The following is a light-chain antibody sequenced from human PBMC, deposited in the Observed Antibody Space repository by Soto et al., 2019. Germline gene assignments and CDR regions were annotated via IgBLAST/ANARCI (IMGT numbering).Light chain of an antibody. J-gene: IGLJ2*01. Sequence: QSVLTQPPSVSGAPGQRVTISCTGSSSNIGAGYDVHWYQQLPGTAPKLLIYGNSNRPSGVPDRFSGSKSGTSASLAITGLQAEDEADYYCHSYDSSLIAVFGGGTKLTVL. V-gene: IGLV1-40*01. CDR2: GNS. CDR3: HSYDSSLIAV. CDR1: SSNIGAGYD.